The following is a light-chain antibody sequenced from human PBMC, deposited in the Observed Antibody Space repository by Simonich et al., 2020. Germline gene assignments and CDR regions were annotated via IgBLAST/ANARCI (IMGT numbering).Light chain of an antibody. V-gene: IGKV3D-11*02. CDR3: QQRSNWHELT. Sequence: EIVLTQSPATLSLSPGERATLSCRASQRVSSYLAWYPQKPGQAPRLLIYDASNRATGIPARFSGSGPGTDFTLTISSLEPEDFAVYYCQQRSNWHELTFGGGTKVEIK. CDR1: QRVSSY. J-gene: IGKJ4*01. CDR2: DAS.